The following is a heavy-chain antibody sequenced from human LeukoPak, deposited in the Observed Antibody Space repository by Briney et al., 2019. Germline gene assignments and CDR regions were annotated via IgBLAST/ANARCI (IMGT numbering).Heavy chain of an antibody. Sequence: GGSLRLSCAATGFTFSSYAMSWVRQARGKGLEWVSAISGSGGSTYYADSVKGRFTISRDNSKNTLYLQMNSLRAEDTAVYYCAKDQRGWYFDYWGQGTLVTVSS. CDR3: AKDQRGWYFDY. V-gene: IGHV3-23*01. D-gene: IGHD6-19*01. J-gene: IGHJ4*02. CDR1: GFTFSSYA. CDR2: ISGSGGST.